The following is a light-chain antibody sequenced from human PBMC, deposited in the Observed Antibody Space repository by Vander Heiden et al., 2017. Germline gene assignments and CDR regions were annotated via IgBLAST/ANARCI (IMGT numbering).Light chain of an antibody. Sequence: QSVLTQPPSVAAAPGQRVTIPCSGSSSNVAENFVSCDQQLPGTAPKLLIYDTQKRPSGIPDRFSGSKSVTSATLDITGLQTGDEADYYCATWDIGLSAVVFGGGTKVTVL. CDR3: ATWDIGLSAVV. V-gene: IGLV1-51*01. CDR1: SSNVAENF. J-gene: IGLJ2*01. CDR2: DTQ.